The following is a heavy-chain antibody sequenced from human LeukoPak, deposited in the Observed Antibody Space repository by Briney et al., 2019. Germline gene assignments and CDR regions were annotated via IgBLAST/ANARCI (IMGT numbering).Heavy chain of an antibody. J-gene: IGHJ6*04. V-gene: IGHV3-21*01. Sequence: GGSLRLSCAASGFTFSSYTMNWVRQAPGKGLEWVSSINSRSSSIYYADSVKGRFTISRDNAKNSLYLQMNSLRAEDTAVYYCARGPTMKMDVWGKGTTVTVSS. D-gene: IGHD3-22*01. CDR2: INSRSSSI. CDR1: GFTFSSYT. CDR3: ARGPTMKMDV.